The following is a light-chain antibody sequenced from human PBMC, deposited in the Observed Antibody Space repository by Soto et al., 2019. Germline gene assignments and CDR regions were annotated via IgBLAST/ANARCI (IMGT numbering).Light chain of an antibody. CDR2: GAS. Sequence: DIQMTQSPSTLSASVGDRVTITCRASERITSYLAWYQQKPGKAPKLLIHGASSLESGVPSRFSGSGSGTEFTLTISTLQPDDFATYYCQQYNTYSATFGQGTEVEIK. CDR1: ERITSY. V-gene: IGKV1-5*01. J-gene: IGKJ1*01. CDR3: QQYNTYSAT.